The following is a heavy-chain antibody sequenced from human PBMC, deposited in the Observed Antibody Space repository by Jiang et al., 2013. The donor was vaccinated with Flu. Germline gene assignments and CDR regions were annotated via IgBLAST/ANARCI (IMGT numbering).Heavy chain of an antibody. D-gene: IGHD3-22*01. CDR3: AREARGTDSSAL. V-gene: IGHV4-38-2*01. Sequence: GLVKPSETLSLTCAVSGYSISSGYYWGWIRQPPGKGLEWIGSIYHSGSTYYNPSLKSRVTISVDTSKNQFSLKLSSVTAADTAVYYCAREARGTDSSALWGQGTLVTVSS. CDR2: IYHSGST. J-gene: IGHJ4*02. CDR1: GYSISSGYY.